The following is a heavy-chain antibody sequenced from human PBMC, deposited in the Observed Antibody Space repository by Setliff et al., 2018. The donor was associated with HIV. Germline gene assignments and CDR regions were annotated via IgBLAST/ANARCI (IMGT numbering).Heavy chain of an antibody. Sequence: PSETLSLTCTVSGGSMSRFYCPWIRQPPGKGLEWIGFVYSTVSINYSPSFRGRLTISLDTSENQFSLHLTSVTAADTAVYYCSRAEGDTYNSLPYVDSWGPGALVTVSS. CDR3: SRAEGDTYNSLPYVDS. J-gene: IGHJ4*01. CDR2: VYSTVSI. V-gene: IGHV4-59*01. D-gene: IGHD5-18*01. CDR1: GGSMSRFY.